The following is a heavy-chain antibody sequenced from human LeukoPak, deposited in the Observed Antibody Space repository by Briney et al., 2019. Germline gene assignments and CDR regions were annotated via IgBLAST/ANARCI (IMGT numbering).Heavy chain of an antibody. Sequence: PGGSLRLPCAASGFTFRNYWMHWVRQAPGKGLVWVSRINTDGSITSYADSVKGRFTISRDNAKNTLYLQMNSLSAEDTAVYYCARALYTAGDYWGQGTLVTVSS. V-gene: IGHV3-74*01. CDR3: ARALYTAGDY. D-gene: IGHD2-2*02. CDR1: GFTFRNYW. CDR2: INTDGSIT. J-gene: IGHJ4*02.